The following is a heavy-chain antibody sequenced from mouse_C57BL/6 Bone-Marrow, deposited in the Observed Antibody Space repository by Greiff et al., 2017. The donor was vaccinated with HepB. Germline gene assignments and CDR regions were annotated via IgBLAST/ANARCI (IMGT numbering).Heavy chain of an antibody. V-gene: IGHV3-6*01. Sequence: EVQLKESGPGLVKPSQSLSLTCSVTGYSITSGYYWNWIRQFPGNKLEWMGYISYDGSNNYNPSLKNRISITRDTSKNQFFLKLNSVTTEDTATYYCARPLYDGYYPYYAMDYWGQGTSVTVSS. D-gene: IGHD2-3*01. CDR3: ARPLYDGYYPYYAMDY. CDR2: ISYDGSN. CDR1: GYSITSGYY. J-gene: IGHJ4*01.